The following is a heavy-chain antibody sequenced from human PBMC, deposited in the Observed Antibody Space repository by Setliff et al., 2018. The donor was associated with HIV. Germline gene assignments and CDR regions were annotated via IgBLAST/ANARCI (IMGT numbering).Heavy chain of an antibody. V-gene: IGHV4-61*02. J-gene: IGHJ3*02. CDR3: AGQDIGAVPALGAFDI. CDR1: GGSISSGGFY. Sequence: SETLSLTCTVSGGSISSGGFYWYWIRQPAGKGLEWIGRIYTSGTTNYNPSLKSRVTISMDTSKSQFSLRRTSVTAADTAVYYCAGQDIGAVPALGAFDIWGQGTMVTVSS. D-gene: IGHD2-2*01. CDR2: IYTSGTT.